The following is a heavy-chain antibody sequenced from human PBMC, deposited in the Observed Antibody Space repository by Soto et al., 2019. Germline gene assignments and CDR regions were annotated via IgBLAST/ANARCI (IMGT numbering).Heavy chain of an antibody. J-gene: IGHJ6*03. V-gene: IGHV1-18*01. CDR2: ISGFNGNT. CDR1: GYNFTNYG. CDR3: GRDRGVGPHVSCSTHYYYDMDV. D-gene: IGHD2-15*01. Sequence: QDQLVQSGAEVKKPGASVTVSCKASGYNFTNYGITWVRQAPGQGLEWMGWISGFNGNTHYAQKLQGRVTMTTDASTSTAYMELRSLRSDDAAVYYCGRDRGVGPHVSCSTHYYYDMDVWGKGTTVTVSS.